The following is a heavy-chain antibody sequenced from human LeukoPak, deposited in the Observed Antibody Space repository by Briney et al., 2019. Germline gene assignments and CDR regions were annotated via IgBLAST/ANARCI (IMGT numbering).Heavy chain of an antibody. J-gene: IGHJ4*02. CDR1: GGSISSSSYY. V-gene: IGHV4-39*01. CDR3: ARRSYDILTGYLIARYDYFDY. D-gene: IGHD3-9*01. Sequence: SETLSLTCTVSGGSISSSSYYWGWIRQPPGKGLEWIGNIYYSGSTYYNPSLKSRVTISVDTSKNQFSLKLSSVTAADTAVYYCARRSYDILTGYLIARYDYFDYWGQGTLVTASS. CDR2: IYYSGST.